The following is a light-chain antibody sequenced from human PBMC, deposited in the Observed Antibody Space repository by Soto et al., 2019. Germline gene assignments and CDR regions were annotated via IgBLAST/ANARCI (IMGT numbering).Light chain of an antibody. CDR3: QQSYITPPLT. J-gene: IGKJ4*01. CDR1: QSISSY. Sequence: GDRVTITCRASQSISSYLNWYQQKPGKSPKLLIFAASSLQSGVPSRFSASGSGTAFTLTISSLQPEDFATYYCQQSYITPPLTFGGGTKV. V-gene: IGKV1-39*01. CDR2: AAS.